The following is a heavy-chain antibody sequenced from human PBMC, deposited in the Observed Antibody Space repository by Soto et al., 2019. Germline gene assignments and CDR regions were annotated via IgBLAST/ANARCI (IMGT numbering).Heavy chain of an antibody. V-gene: IGHV3-21*01. CDR2: ISSSSSYI. D-gene: IGHD2-2*01. CDR3: ARAPEFCSSTSCRYYGMDV. J-gene: IGHJ6*02. Sequence: EVQLVESGGGLVKPGGSLRLSCAASGFTFSSYSMNWVRRAPGKGLEWVSSISSSSSYIYYADSVKGRFTISRDNAKNSLYLQMNSLRAEDTAVYYCARAPEFCSSTSCRYYGMDVWGQGTTVTVSS. CDR1: GFTFSSYS.